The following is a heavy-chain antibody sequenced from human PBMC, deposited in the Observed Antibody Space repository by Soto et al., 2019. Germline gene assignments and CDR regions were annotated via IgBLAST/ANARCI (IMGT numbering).Heavy chain of an antibody. D-gene: IGHD4-17*01. Sequence: EVQLVESGGGLVQPGKSLRLSCAASGFTFSDYYMDWVRQAPGKGLDWVGRIKNEANSYTAEYAASVKGRFTVSRDELLHSLYLPMNRLKIEATAVYYCVRVPTTVPAALDIWGQGTMVTVSS. CDR3: VRVPTTVPAALDI. CDR2: IKNEANSYTA. CDR1: GFTFSDYY. J-gene: IGHJ3*02. V-gene: IGHV3-72*01.